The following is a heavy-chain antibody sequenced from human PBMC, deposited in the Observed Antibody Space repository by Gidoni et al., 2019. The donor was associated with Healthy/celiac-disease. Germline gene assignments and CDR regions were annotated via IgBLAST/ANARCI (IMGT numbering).Heavy chain of an antibody. CDR2: IKSKTDGGTT. V-gene: IGHV3-15*01. CDR1: GFTFSNAW. D-gene: IGHD2-15*01. J-gene: IGHJ6*03. CDR3: TTSMVVAANYYYYYMDV. Sequence: EVQLVESGGGLVKPGGSLRLSCAASGFTFSNAWMSWVRQAPGQGLEWVGRIKSKTDGGTTDYAAPVKGRFTISRDDSKNTLYLQMNSLKTEDTAVYYCTTSMVVAANYYYYYMDVWGKGTTVTVSS.